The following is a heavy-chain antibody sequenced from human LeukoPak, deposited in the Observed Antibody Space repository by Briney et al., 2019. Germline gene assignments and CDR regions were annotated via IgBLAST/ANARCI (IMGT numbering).Heavy chain of an antibody. CDR1: GGTFSSYA. CDR2: IIPILGIA. D-gene: IGHD2-21*02. CDR3: ARDIPYCGGDCYSFDY. Sequence: SVKVSFKASGGTFSSYAISWVRQAPGQGLEWMGRIIPILGIANYAQKFQGRVTITADKSTSTAYMELSSLRSEDTAVYYCARDIPYCGGDCYSFDYWGQGTLVTVSS. V-gene: IGHV1-69*10. J-gene: IGHJ4*02.